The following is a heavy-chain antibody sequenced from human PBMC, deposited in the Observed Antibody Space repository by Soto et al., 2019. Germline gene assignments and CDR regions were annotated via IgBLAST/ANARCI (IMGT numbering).Heavy chain of an antibody. V-gene: IGHV1-69*02. CDR2: IIPILDMA. CDR1: GGTFRTYS. D-gene: IGHD2-2*01. Sequence: QVQLVQSGAEVKKPGSSVKVSCKASGGTFRTYSITWVRQAPGQGLEWMGKIIPILDMANYAQKFQGRVTITAEKFTSIAYMELNSLRSEDPAVYYCARGPVVVVPDDMFTRHNWFDPWGQGTRVTVSS. CDR3: ARGPVVVVPDDMFTRHNWFDP. J-gene: IGHJ5*02.